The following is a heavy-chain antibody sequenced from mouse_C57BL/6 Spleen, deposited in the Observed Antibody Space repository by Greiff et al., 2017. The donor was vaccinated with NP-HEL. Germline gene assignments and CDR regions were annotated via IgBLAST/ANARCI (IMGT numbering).Heavy chain of an antibody. D-gene: IGHD2-14*01. J-gene: IGHJ2*01. Sequence: VQLKESGAELVRPGASVKLSCKASGYTFTDYYINWVKQRPGQGLEWIARIYPGSGNTYYNEKFKGQATLTAEKSSSTAYMQLSSLTSEDSAVYLCERDRDTGYVVLGGQGTTHTVSS. CDR3: ERDRDTGYVVL. CDR1: GYTFTDYY. V-gene: IGHV1-76*01. CDR2: IYPGSGNT.